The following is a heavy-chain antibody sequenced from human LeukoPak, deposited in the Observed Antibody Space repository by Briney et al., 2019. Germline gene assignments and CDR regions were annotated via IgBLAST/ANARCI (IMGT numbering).Heavy chain of an antibody. CDR1: GFTFSSYS. CDR2: ISSSSYI. V-gene: IGHV3-21*01. Sequence: PGGSLRLSCAASGFTFSSYSMNWVRQAPGKGLEWVSSISSSSYIYYADSVKGRFTISRDNAKNSLYLQMNSLRAEDTAVYYCAARTIRTYYYGMDVWGQGTTVTVSS. J-gene: IGHJ6*02. D-gene: IGHD1-1*01. CDR3: AARTIRTYYYGMDV.